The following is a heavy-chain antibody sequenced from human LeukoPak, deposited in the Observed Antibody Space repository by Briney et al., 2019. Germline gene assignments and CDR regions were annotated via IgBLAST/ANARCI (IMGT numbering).Heavy chain of an antibody. D-gene: IGHD5-12*01. CDR1: GYTITEYY. J-gene: IGHJ4*02. CDR3: ARGGRFYNGYDFDY. CDR2: IIPNNGGT. V-gene: IGHV1-2*02. Sequence: ASVKVSCKASGYTITEYYMHWVRQAPGQGLEWMGWIIPNNGGTKYAQKFQGRVTMTRDTSISTAYLELSRLGSDDTAVYYCARGGRFYNGYDFDYWGQGTLVTVSS.